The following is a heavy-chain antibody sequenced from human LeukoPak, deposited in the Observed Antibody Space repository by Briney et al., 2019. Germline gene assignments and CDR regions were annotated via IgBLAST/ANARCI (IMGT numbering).Heavy chain of an antibody. D-gene: IGHD3-10*01. V-gene: IGHV3-21*01. CDR1: GFTFNTYS. J-gene: IGHJ4*02. CDR2: ISDRGSYI. Sequence: GGSLRLSCTASGFTFNTYSMNWVRQAPGKGLEWVASISDRGSYIYYTDSVKGRFTITRDNAKNSLYLQMNSLRADDTAVYYCARDVIESTWFGELSDFWGQGTLVTVSS. CDR3: ARDVIESTWFGELSDF.